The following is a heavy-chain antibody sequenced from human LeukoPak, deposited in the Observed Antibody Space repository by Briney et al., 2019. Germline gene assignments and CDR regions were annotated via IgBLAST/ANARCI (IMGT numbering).Heavy chain of an antibody. V-gene: IGHV1-2*02. CDR3: ARDYYDSSGFGAFDI. CDR1: GYTFTGYY. Sequence: GASVKVSCKASGYTFTGYYMHWVRQAPGQGLEWMGWTNPNSGGTNYAQKFQGRVTMTRDTSISTAYMELSRLRSDDTAVYYCARDYYDSSGFGAFDIWGQGTMVTVSS. CDR2: TNPNSGGT. J-gene: IGHJ3*02. D-gene: IGHD3-22*01.